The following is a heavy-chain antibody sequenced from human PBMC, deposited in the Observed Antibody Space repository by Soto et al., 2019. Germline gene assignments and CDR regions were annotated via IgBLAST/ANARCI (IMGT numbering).Heavy chain of an antibody. CDR3: AHFGSSGWYGEVVGWFDP. V-gene: IGHV2-5*02. Sequence: QITLKESGPTLVKPTQTLTLTCTFSGFSLSTSGVGVGWIRQPPGKALEWLALIYWDDDKRYSPSLKSRLTITNDTSKNQVVLTMTNMDPVDTATYYCAHFGSSGWYGEVVGWFDPWGQGTLVTVSS. D-gene: IGHD6-19*01. J-gene: IGHJ5*02. CDR1: GFSLSTSGVG. CDR2: IYWDDDK.